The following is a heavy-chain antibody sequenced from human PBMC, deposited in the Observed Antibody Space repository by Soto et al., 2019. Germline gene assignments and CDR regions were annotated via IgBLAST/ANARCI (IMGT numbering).Heavy chain of an antibody. Sequence: GGSLRLSCAASGFTVSSNYMSWVRQAPGKGLEWVSVIYSGGSTYYADSVKGRFTISRDNSKNTLYFQMNSLKAEDTAVYYCARGTTGSFDYWGQGTLVTVSS. CDR2: IYSGGST. V-gene: IGHV3-66*01. J-gene: IGHJ4*02. D-gene: IGHD1-7*01. CDR3: ARGTTGSFDY. CDR1: GFTVSSNY.